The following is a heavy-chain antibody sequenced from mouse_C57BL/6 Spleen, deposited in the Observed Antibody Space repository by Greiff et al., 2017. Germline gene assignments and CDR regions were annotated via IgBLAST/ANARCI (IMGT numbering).Heavy chain of an antibody. Sequence: QVQLQQSGPELVKPGASVKLSCKASGYTFTSYDINWVKQRPGQGLEWIGWIYPRDGSTKYNEKFKGKATLTVDTSSSTAYMELHSLTSEDSAVYFCARKGDYYGSSYGFAYWGQGTLVTVSA. CDR3: ARKGDYYGSSYGFAY. CDR1: GYTFTSYD. CDR2: IYPRDGST. J-gene: IGHJ3*01. V-gene: IGHV1-85*01. D-gene: IGHD1-1*01.